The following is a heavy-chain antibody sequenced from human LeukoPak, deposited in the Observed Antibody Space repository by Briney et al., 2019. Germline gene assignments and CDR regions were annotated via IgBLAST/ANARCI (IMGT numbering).Heavy chain of an antibody. CDR3: ARDLSSSWSTADPQGVCLFDY. J-gene: IGHJ4*02. CDR1: GFTFSSYG. V-gene: IGHV3-33*01. Sequence: GRSLRLSCAASGFTFSSYGMHWVRQAPGKGLEWVAVIWYDGSNKYYADSVKGRFTISRDNSKNTLYLQMNSLRAEDTAVYYCARDLSSSWSTADPQGVCLFDYWGQGTLVTVSS. D-gene: IGHD6-13*01. CDR2: IWYDGSNK.